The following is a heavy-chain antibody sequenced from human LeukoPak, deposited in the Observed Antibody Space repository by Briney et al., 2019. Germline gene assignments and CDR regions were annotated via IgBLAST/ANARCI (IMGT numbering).Heavy chain of an antibody. Sequence: GSLRLSCVVSGFTFSDHYMEWVRQAPGKGLEWVANIKQDGSEKYYVDSVKGRFTISRDNAKNSLYLQMNSLRAEDTAVYYCARDLAAAGIGWFDPWGQGTLVTVSS. CDR2: IKQDGSEK. CDR1: GFTFSDHY. J-gene: IGHJ5*02. CDR3: ARDLAAAGIGWFDP. V-gene: IGHV3-7*01. D-gene: IGHD6-13*01.